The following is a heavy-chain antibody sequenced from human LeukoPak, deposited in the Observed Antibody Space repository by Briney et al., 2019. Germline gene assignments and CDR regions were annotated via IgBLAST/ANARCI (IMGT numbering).Heavy chain of an antibody. Sequence: GGSLRLSCAASGFIFSDYAMNWVRQAPGKGLEWVSLISTSGTEHYADSVKGRFTISRDNSKNTLYLQMNSLRAEDTAVYYCAKDGYSGYDARGDAFDIWGQGTMVTVSS. D-gene: IGHD5-12*01. J-gene: IGHJ3*02. V-gene: IGHV3-23*01. CDR2: ISTSGTE. CDR1: GFIFSDYA. CDR3: AKDGYSGYDARGDAFDI.